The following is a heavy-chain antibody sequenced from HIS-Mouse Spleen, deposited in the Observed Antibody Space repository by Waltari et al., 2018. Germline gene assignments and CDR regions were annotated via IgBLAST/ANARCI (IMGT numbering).Heavy chain of an antibody. J-gene: IGHJ5*02. D-gene: IGHD3-3*01. CDR1: GGSISSGGYY. CDR2: IYYSGGT. CDR3: ARSPYYDFWSGYSDNWFDP. Sequence: QVQLQESGPGLVKPSQTLSLTCTVSGGSISSGGYYWSWIRQHPGKGLEWIGYIYYSGGTSSNPAPKSRVTISVDTSKNQFSLKLSSVTAADTAVYYCARSPYYDFWSGYSDNWFDPWGQGTLVTVSS. V-gene: IGHV4-31*03.